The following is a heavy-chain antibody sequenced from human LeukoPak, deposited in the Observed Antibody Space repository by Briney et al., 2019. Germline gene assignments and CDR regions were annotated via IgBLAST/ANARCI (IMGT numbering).Heavy chain of an antibody. CDR1: GFTFSTNS. Sequence: PGGSLRLSCAASGFTFSTNSMNWVRQAPGKGREWVSYISSTGGTIYYADSMKGRFTISRDNAKNSLYLQMNSLRAEDTAVYYCARVGYCSTTSCYRRAFDCWGQGTLVTVSS. V-gene: IGHV3-48*04. CDR2: ISSTGGTI. J-gene: IGHJ4*02. D-gene: IGHD2-2*01. CDR3: ARVGYCSTTSCYRRAFDC.